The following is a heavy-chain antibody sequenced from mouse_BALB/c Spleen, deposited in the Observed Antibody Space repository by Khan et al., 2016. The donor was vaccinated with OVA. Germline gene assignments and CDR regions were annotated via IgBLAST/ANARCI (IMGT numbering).Heavy chain of an antibody. CDR3: AIYRGYFDV. Sequence: EVQLQQSGPDLVKPGASVKISCKASGYSFTGYYIHWVKQSHGKSLEWIGRVNPNNGGTNSNQTFKGKAILTVDKSSNTAYMELRSLTSEDYAVYSCAIYRGYFDVWGAGTTVTVSS. CDR2: VNPNNGGT. J-gene: IGHJ1*01. CDR1: GYSFTGYY. V-gene: IGHV1-18*01.